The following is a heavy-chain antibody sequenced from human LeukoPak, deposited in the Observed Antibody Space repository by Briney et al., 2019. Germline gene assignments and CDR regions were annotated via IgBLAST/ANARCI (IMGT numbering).Heavy chain of an antibody. D-gene: IGHD1-26*01. CDR2: ISAYNGNT. J-gene: IGHJ6*02. CDR1: GYTFTSYG. Sequence: GASVKVSCKASGYTFTSYGISWVRQAPGQGLEWMGWISAYNGNTNYAQKLQGRVTMTTDTSTSTAYMELRSLRSDDTAVYYCAREWELNYYYYGMDVWGQGTTVNASS. CDR3: AREWELNYYYYGMDV. V-gene: IGHV1-18*01.